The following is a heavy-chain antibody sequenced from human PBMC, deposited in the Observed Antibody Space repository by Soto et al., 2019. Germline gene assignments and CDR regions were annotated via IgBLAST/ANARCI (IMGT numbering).Heavy chain of an antibody. CDR3: ARGTWDSSGWYTFPFDY. J-gene: IGHJ4*02. CDR2: INPLSGST. CDR1: GYTFTSYY. Sequence: EASVKVSCKAAGYTFTSYYILWVRQAPGQGLEWMGIINPLSGSTAYAQKFQGRVTLTRDTSTNTVSMELSSLRSEDTAVYYCARGTWDSSGWYTFPFDYWGQGTVVTVSS. V-gene: IGHV1-46*01. D-gene: IGHD6-19*01.